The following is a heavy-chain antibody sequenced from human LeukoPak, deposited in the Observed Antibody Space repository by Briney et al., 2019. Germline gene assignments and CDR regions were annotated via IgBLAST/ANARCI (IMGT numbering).Heavy chain of an antibody. D-gene: IGHD1-26*01. CDR3: ARAGSEEYYFDY. Sequence: GGSLRLSCAASGFTFDDYGMSWVRQAPGKGLEWVSSISSSSSYIYYADSVKGRFTISRDNAKNSLYLQMNSLRAEDTAVYYCARAGSEEYYFDYWGQGTLVTVSS. CDR1: GFTFDDYG. CDR2: ISSSSSYI. J-gene: IGHJ4*02. V-gene: IGHV3-21*01.